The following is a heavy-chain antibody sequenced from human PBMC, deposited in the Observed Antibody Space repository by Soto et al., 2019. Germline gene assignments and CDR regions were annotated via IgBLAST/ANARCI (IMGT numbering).Heavy chain of an antibody. V-gene: IGHV3-9*01. J-gene: IGHJ6*03. Sequence: EVQLVESGGGLVQPGRSLRLSCAASGFMFDDYATHWVRQAPGKGLEWVSGISWNSGRIDYADSVKGRFTISRDNAKNSMYLQMNSLRAEDTALYYCAKDAFGGDYYAYDMDVWGKGTTVTVSS. CDR1: GFMFDDYA. CDR3: AKDAFGGDYYAYDMDV. D-gene: IGHD3-16*01. CDR2: ISWNSGRI.